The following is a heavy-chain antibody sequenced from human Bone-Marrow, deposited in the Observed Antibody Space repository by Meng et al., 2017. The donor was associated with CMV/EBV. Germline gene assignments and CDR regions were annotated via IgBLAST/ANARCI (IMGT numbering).Heavy chain of an antibody. CDR1: GYSFTSYW. D-gene: IGHD2-2*01. V-gene: IGHV5-51*01. J-gene: IGHJ4*02. CDR2: IYPGDSDT. Sequence: GESLKISCKGSGYSFTSYWIGWVRQMPGKGLEWMGIIYPGDSDTRYSPSFQGQVTISADKSISTAYLQWSSLKASDTAMYYCAREYCSSTSCYFGGYWGRGTRVTGSS. CDR3: AREYCSSTSCYFGGY.